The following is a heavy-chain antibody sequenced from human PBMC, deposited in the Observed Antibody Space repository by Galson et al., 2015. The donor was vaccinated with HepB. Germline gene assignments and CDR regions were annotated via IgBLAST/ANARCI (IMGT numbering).Heavy chain of an antibody. J-gene: IGHJ4*02. CDR2: FDPEDGET. CDR1: GYTLTELS. D-gene: IGHD1-26*01. V-gene: IGHV1-24*01. Sequence: SVKVSCKVSGYTLTELSMHWVRQAPGKGLEWMGGFDPEDGETIYAQKFQGRVTMTEDTSTDTAYMELSSLRSEDTAVYYCATDPSIVGAQWVYWGQGTLVTVSS. CDR3: ATDPSIVGAQWVY.